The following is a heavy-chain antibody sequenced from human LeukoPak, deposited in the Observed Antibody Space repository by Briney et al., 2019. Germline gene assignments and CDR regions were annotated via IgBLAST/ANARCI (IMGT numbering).Heavy chain of an antibody. CDR1: GFTFSSYG. Sequence: PGGSLRLSCAASGFTFSSYGMHWVRQAPGKGLEWVAVISYDGINKYYADSVKGRFTISRDNSKNTLYLQMNSLRAEDTAVYSCAKDLLREVTPTYYYYGMDVWGQGTTVTVSS. V-gene: IGHV3-30*18. D-gene: IGHD3-10*01. J-gene: IGHJ6*02. CDR3: AKDLLREVTPTYYYYGMDV. CDR2: ISYDGINK.